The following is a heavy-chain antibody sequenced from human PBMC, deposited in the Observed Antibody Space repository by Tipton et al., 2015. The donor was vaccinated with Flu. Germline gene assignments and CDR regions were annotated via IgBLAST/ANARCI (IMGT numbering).Heavy chain of an antibody. J-gene: IGHJ6*02. D-gene: IGHD6-13*01. V-gene: IGHV3-53*01. CDR1: GFTVSSNY. CDR3: ARDRVGDSSLGEPTYYYYGMDV. Sequence: QLVQSGGGLIQPGGSLRLSCAASGFTVSSNYMSWVRQAPGKGLEWVSVIYSGGSTYYADSVKGRFTISRDNSKNTLYLQMNSRRAEDTAVYYCARDRVGDSSLGEPTYYYYGMDVWGQGTTVTVSS. CDR2: IYSGGST.